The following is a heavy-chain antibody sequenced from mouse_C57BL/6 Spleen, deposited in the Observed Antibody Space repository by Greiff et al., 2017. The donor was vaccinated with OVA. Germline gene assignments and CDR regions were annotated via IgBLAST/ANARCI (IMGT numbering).Heavy chain of an antibody. J-gene: IGHJ1*03. D-gene: IGHD2-4*01. Sequence: QVQLQQPGAELVKPGASVKLSCKASGYTFTSYWMQWVKQRPGQGLEWIGEIDPSDSYTNYNQKFKGKATLTVDTYSSTAYLQRSSLTSEDSAVYYCARRARHNYDYTSGYFDVWGTGTTVTVSS. CDR1: GYTFTSYW. CDR2: IDPSDSYT. CDR3: ARRARHNYDYTSGYFDV. V-gene: IGHV1-50*01.